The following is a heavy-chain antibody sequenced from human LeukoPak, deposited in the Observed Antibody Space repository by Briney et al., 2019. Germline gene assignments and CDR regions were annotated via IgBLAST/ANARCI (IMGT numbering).Heavy chain of an antibody. CDR3: ARTPQWELLNWFVP. Sequence: GASVKVSCKASGYTFTGYYVHWVRQAPGQGLEWMGWINPNSGGTDFAQKFQGRVTMTRDTSISTAYMELSRLRSDDTAVYYCARTPQWELLNWFVPRGEGALVIVSP. J-gene: IGHJ5*02. CDR2: INPNSGGT. D-gene: IGHD1-26*01. CDR1: GYTFTGYY. V-gene: IGHV1-2*02.